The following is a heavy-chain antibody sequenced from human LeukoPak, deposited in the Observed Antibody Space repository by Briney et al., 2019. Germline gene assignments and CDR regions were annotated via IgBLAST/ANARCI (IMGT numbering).Heavy chain of an antibody. CDR3: ARGGSEWDPALWI. J-gene: IGHJ3*02. Sequence: SESLSLTCTVSGGSVSSGSYYWSWIRQPPGKGLEWIGYIYYSWTTNYNPSLKSRVTISGDTSKNQFSLKLNSVTAADTAVYYCARGGSEWDPALWIWGEGTNLIVSS. D-gene: IGHD1-26*01. CDR1: GGSVSSGSYY. V-gene: IGHV4-61*01. CDR2: IYYSWTT.